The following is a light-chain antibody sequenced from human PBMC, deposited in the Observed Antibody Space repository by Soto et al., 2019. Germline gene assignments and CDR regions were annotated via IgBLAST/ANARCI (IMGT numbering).Light chain of an antibody. Sequence: EIVMTQSPATLSASPGERATLSCRASQSVRSNLAWYQQKPGQAPRLLIYGASTRATGIPARFSGSGSGTEFTLSIGSLQSEDFAVYYCQQYDNWPLTFGGGTKVDIK. CDR3: QQYDNWPLT. V-gene: IGKV3-15*01. J-gene: IGKJ4*01. CDR2: GAS. CDR1: QSVRSN.